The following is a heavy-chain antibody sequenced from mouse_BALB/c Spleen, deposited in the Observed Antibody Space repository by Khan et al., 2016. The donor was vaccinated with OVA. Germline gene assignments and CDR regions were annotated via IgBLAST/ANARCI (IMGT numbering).Heavy chain of an antibody. J-gene: IGHJ3*01. V-gene: IGHV1S29*02. D-gene: IGHD1-1*01. Sequence: VQLQQAGPDLVKPGASVRLSCKTSGYTFTDFNLDWVKQSHGKSLEGVGYIFPNNGDTGYNQKFKTTATLTVDSSSSTAYMELRSLTSSDSAVYYCSRSGYGWFAYWGQGTLVTVSA. CDR1: GYTFTDFN. CDR2: IFPNNGDT. CDR3: SRSGYGWFAY.